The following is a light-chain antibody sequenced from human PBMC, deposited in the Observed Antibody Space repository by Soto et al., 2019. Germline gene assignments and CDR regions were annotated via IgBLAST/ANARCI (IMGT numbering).Light chain of an antibody. CDR3: QSYVSSLSGWV. V-gene: IGLV1-40*01. CDR1: SSNIGAGYD. J-gene: IGLJ3*02. CDR2: GNS. Sequence: QSVLTQPPSVSGAPGQRGTISCTGSSSNIGAGYDVHWYQQLPGTAPKLLIYGNSNRPSGVPDRFSGSKSGTSAPLAITGLRAEHEADYYCQSYVSSLSGWVFGGGTKLTVL.